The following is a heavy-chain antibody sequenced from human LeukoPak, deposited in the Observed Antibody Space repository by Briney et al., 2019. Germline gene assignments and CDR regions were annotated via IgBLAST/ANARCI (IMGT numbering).Heavy chain of an antibody. Sequence: PGGSLRLSCAAFGFTFDDYAMHWVRQAPGKGMEWVSGIGWNSGGIVYADSVKGRFTISRDNAKNSLYLQMNSLGAEDTAFYYCVKVTAAGFVDHWGQGTLVTVSS. V-gene: IGHV3-9*01. CDR3: VKVTAAGFVDH. D-gene: IGHD6-13*01. CDR1: GFTFDDYA. J-gene: IGHJ4*02. CDR2: IGWNSGGI.